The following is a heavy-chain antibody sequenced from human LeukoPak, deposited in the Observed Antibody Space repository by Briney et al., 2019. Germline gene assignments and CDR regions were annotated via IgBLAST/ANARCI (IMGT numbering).Heavy chain of an antibody. D-gene: IGHD2-2*01. CDR3: ARSFVPAADQVFDP. J-gene: IGHJ5*02. CDR1: GGSISSSNYY. V-gene: IGHV4-39*07. Sequence: SETLSLTCTVSGGSISSSNYYWGWIRQPPGKGLEWIGSIYYSGSTYYNPSLKSRVTISVDTSKNQFSLKLSSVTAADTAVYYCARSFVPAADQVFDPWGQGTLVTVSS. CDR2: IYYSGST.